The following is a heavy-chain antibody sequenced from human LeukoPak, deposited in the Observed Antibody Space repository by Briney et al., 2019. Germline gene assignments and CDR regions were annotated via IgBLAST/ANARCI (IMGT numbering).Heavy chain of an antibody. CDR2: INHSGST. CDR1: GGSFSGYY. D-gene: IGHD6-13*01. V-gene: IGHV4-34*01. Sequence: SETLSLTCAVYGGSFSGYYWSWIRQPPGKGLEWIGEINHSGSTNYNPSLKSRVTISVDTSKNQFSLKLSSVTAADTAVYYCARGGRQLRRVLDYWGQGTLVTASS. CDR3: ARGGRQLRRVLDY. J-gene: IGHJ4*02.